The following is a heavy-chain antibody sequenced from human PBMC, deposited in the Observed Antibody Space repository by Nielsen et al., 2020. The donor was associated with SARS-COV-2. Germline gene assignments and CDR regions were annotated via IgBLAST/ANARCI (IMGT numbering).Heavy chain of an antibody. CDR2: ISWNSGSI. CDR3: ATGAAAGTGNYYYGMDV. D-gene: IGHD6-13*01. CDR1: GFTFDDYA. J-gene: IGHJ6*02. V-gene: IGHV3-9*01. Sequence: GGSLRLSCAASGFTFDDYAMHCVRQAPGKGLEWVSGISWNSGSIGYADSVKGRFTISRDNAKNSLYLQMNSLRAEDTALYYCATGAAAGTGNYYYGMDVWGQGTTVTVSS.